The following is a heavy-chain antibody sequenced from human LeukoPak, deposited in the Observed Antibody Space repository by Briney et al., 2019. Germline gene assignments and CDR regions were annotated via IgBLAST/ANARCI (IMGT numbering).Heavy chain of an antibody. J-gene: IGHJ1*01. CDR2: ISYDGSNK. Sequence: GGSLRLSCAASGFTFSSCGMHWIRQAPGKGLEWVAVISYDGSNKYYADSVKGRFTISRDNSKNTLYLQMNSLRAEDTAVYYCARARAGYCSSTTCHSVELWGQGTLVTVSS. V-gene: IGHV3-30*03. CDR3: ARARAGYCSSTTCHSVEL. D-gene: IGHD2-2*02. CDR1: GFTFSSCG.